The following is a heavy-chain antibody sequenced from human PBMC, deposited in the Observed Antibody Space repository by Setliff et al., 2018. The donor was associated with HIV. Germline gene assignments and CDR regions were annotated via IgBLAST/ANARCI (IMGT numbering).Heavy chain of an antibody. CDR3: AKDGYSDYLNSYFDY. Sequence: ASVKVSCKASGYTVTTYGISWVRQAPGQGLEWMGWFNTETRNPMYAQAFKGRLVFSRDNSKDTLYLQMNSLRAEDTAVYYCAKDGYSDYLNSYFDYWGQGTLVTVSS. V-gene: IGHV7-4-1*02. J-gene: IGHJ4*02. CDR1: GYTVTTYG. D-gene: IGHD4-17*01. CDR2: FNTETRNP.